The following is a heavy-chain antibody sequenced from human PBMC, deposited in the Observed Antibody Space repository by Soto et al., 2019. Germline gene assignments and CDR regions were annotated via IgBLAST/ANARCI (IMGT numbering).Heavy chain of an antibody. Sequence: QVPLVQSGAEVKKPGASVKVSCKASGYTFTSYDINWVRQATGQGLEWMGWMNPNSGNTGYAQKFQGRVTMTRNTCISTAYMELSSLRSKDTAVYYCARGQYLWGFGELLYYWGQGTLVAVAA. CDR1: GYTFTSYD. D-gene: IGHD3-10*01. CDR3: ARGQYLWGFGELLYY. CDR2: MNPNSGNT. J-gene: IGHJ4*02. V-gene: IGHV1-8*01.